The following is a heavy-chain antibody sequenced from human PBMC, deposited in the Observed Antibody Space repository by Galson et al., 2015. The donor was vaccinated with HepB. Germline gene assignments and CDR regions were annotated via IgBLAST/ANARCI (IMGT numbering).Heavy chain of an antibody. D-gene: IGHD5-24*01. Sequence: SLRLSCAASGFTFSSYAMHWVRQAPGKGLEWVAVISYDGSNKYYADSVKGRFTISRDNSKNTLYLQMNSLRAEDTAVYYCAREEMATRGGFDYWGQGTLDTVSS. CDR1: GFTFSSYA. V-gene: IGHV3-30-3*01. CDR2: ISYDGSNK. CDR3: AREEMATRGGFDY. J-gene: IGHJ4*02.